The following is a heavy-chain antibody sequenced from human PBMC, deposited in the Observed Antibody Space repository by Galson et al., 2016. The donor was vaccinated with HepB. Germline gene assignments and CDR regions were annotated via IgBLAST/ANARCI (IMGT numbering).Heavy chain of an antibody. D-gene: IGHD2-21*02. CDR2: INIGNGNT. V-gene: IGHV1-3*04. CDR3: ARYAHCGGDCERAYYGMDV. J-gene: IGHJ6*02. CDR1: GYTFTKYP. Sequence: SVKVSCKASGYTFTKYPIHWVRQAPGQRLEWMGWINIGNGNTKYSQKFQGRVTITRDTSASTAYIELSSLRSEDTAVYYCARYAHCGGDCERAYYGMDVWGQGTTVTVSS.